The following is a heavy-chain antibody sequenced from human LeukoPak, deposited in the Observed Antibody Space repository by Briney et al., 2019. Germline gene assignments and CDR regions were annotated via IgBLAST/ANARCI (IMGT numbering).Heavy chain of an antibody. D-gene: IGHD3-22*01. Sequence: SETLSLTCAVYGGSFSGYYWSWIRQPPGKGLEWIGEINHSGSTNYNPSLKSRVTISVDTSKNQFSLKLSSVTAADTAVYYCAREAYYDSSGYYYYYYMDAWGKGTTVTVSS. CDR2: INHSGST. V-gene: IGHV4-34*01. CDR3: AREAYYDSSGYYYYYYMDA. J-gene: IGHJ6*03. CDR1: GGSFSGYY.